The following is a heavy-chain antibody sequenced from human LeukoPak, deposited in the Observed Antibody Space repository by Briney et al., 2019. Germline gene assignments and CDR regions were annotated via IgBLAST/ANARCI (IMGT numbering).Heavy chain of an antibody. CDR2: IKQDGSEK. J-gene: IGHJ4*02. Sequence: GGSLRLSCAASGFTFSSYWMSWVRQAPGKGLEWVANIKQDGSEKYYVDPVKGRFTISRDNAKNSLYLQMNSLRAEDTAVYYCARERWSLSGRYFDYWGQGTLVTVSS. CDR1: GFTFSSYW. CDR3: ARERWSLSGRYFDY. D-gene: IGHD5-24*01. V-gene: IGHV3-7*03.